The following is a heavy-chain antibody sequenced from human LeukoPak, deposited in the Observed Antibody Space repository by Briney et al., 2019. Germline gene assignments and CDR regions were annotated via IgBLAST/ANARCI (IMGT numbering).Heavy chain of an antibody. J-gene: IGHJ6*03. CDR2: IYYSGST. CDR1: GGSISSSSYY. D-gene: IGHD2-15*01. V-gene: IGHV4-39*07. Sequence: SETLSLTCTVSGGSISSSSYYWGWIRQPPGKGLEWIGSIYYSGSTYYNPSLKSRVTISVDTSKNQFSLKLSSVTAADTAVYYCAREIPVVAADYYYYMDVWGKGTTVTVSS. CDR3: AREIPVVAADYYYYMDV.